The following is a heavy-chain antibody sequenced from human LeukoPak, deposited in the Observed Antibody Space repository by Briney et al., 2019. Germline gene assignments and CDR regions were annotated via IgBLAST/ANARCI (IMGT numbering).Heavy chain of an antibody. CDR1: GFTFSSYV. Sequence: GGSLRLSCAASGFTFSSYVMIWVRQAPGKGLEWVSAITGAGGGTNYADSVKGRFTISRDNSKNTLYMQMNSLRAEDTAVYYCAKETSSGNFVTIDCWGQGTLVTVSS. CDR2: ITGAGGGT. D-gene: IGHD1-26*01. J-gene: IGHJ4*02. V-gene: IGHV3-23*01. CDR3: AKETSSGNFVTIDC.